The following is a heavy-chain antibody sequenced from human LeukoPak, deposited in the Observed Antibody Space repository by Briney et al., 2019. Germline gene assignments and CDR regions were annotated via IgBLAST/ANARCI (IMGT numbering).Heavy chain of an antibody. CDR1: GFTFSSYW. D-gene: IGHD2-2*01. J-gene: IGHJ5*02. CDR2: IKQDGSEK. V-gene: IGHV3-7*01. CDR3: ARDCSSTSCYRGGFDP. Sequence: PGGSLRLSCAASGFTFSSYWMSWVRQAPGKGLEWVANIKQDGSEKYYVDSVEGRFTISRDNAKNSLYLQMNSLRAEDTAVYYCARDCSSTSCYRGGFDPWGQGTLVTVSS.